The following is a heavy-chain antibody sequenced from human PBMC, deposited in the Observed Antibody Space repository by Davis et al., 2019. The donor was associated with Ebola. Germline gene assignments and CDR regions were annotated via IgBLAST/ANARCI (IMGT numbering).Heavy chain of an antibody. D-gene: IGHD5-24*01. V-gene: IGHV1-8*01. Sequence: ASVKVSCKASGYTFTSYDINWVRQATGQGLEWMGWMNPNSGNTGYAQKFQGRVTMTRNNSISTAYMELSSLRSEDTAVYYCARERATNLFYYGMDVWGKGTTVTVSS. J-gene: IGHJ6*04. CDR3: ARERATNLFYYGMDV. CDR1: GYTFTSYD. CDR2: MNPNSGNT.